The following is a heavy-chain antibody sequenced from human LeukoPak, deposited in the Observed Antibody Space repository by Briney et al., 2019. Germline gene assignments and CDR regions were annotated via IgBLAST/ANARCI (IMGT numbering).Heavy chain of an antibody. CDR1: GFTFRSYS. Sequence: GGSLRLSCAASGFTFRSYSMNWVRQAPGKGLEWVSFITSTSGDMLYADSVKGRFTISRDNAKNSLYLQMNSLRAEDTAVYYCARVRGPQYYYYMDVWGKGTTVTVSS. J-gene: IGHJ6*03. D-gene: IGHD3-16*01. V-gene: IGHV3-21*01. CDR3: ARVRGPQYYYYMDV. CDR2: ITSTSGDM.